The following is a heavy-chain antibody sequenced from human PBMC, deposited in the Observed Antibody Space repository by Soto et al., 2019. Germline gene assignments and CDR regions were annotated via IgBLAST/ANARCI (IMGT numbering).Heavy chain of an antibody. CDR2: MSHSGGT. V-gene: IGHV4-34*01. J-gene: IGHJ3*02. Sequence: QVQLQQWGAGLLKPSETLSLTCAVFGGSVNSGNYYWSWIRQPPGKGLEWIGEMSHSGGTHFNPSLKSRVTISVDTSKNRFSRKMSSVTAADTALYYCARVERGTATTVVDAFDIWGPGTMVTVSS. CDR1: GGSVNSGNYY. D-gene: IGHD1-1*01. CDR3: ARVERGTATTVVDAFDI.